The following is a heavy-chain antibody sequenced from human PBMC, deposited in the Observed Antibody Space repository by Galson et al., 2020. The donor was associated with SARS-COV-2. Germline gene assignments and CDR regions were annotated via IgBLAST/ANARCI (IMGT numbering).Heavy chain of an antibody. CDR2: ISVSGDNT. V-gene: IGHV3-23*01. CDR3: ARVDDVVASRDY. D-gene: IGHD2-21*01. CDR1: GFTHSHFA. J-gene: IGHJ4*02. Sequence: GESLKIPRVVPGFTHSHFAMTRVRRAPGKGQEWVSAISVSGDNTYYADPVKGRFTISRDNSKNTFYLPMNGLRAEDTAMYYGARVDDVVASRDYWGQGTQGAV.